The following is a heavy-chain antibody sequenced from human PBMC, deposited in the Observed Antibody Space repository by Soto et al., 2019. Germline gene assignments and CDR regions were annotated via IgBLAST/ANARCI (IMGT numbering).Heavy chain of an antibody. D-gene: IGHD3-10*01. CDR1: GYTFTSYG. CDR2: INGYNGNT. CDR3: GRVWFGELSTDV. J-gene: IGHJ6*02. V-gene: IGHV1-18*01. Sequence: QAQLVQSGAEVKKPGASVKVSCKASGYTFTSYGISWVRQARGQGLEWMGWINGYNGNTNYAQNLQGRLTMTIDTSASTAYMELRSLRSDDTALYYGGRVWFGELSTDVWGQGTTVTVS.